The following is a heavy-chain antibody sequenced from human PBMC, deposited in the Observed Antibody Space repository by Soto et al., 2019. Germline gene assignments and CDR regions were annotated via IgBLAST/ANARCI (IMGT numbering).Heavy chain of an antibody. Sequence: KVSCKVSGYTLTELSMHWVRQMPGKGLEWMGGIYPADSDTRYSPSFQGQVTISADESISTAYLQWNSLKASDSAIYYCARMGFDWQYFDYWGQGTLVTVSS. J-gene: IGHJ4*02. CDR3: ARMGFDWQYFDY. CDR2: IYPADSDT. D-gene: IGHD3-9*01. CDR1: GYTLTELS. V-gene: IGHV5-51*01.